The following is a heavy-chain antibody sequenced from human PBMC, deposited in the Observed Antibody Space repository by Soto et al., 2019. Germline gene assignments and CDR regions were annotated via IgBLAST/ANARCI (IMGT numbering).Heavy chain of an antibody. D-gene: IGHD6-19*01. Sequence: RCNWWSWVRQPPGKGLEWIGEIYHSGTANYSPSLNSRVTISLDKSKNQISLQLSSVTAADSAVYYCARHIGVPGTRGFDYWGQGTLVTVSS. V-gene: IGHV4-4*02. J-gene: IGHJ4*02. CDR1: RCNW. CDR3: ARHIGVPGTRGFDY. CDR2: IYHSGTA.